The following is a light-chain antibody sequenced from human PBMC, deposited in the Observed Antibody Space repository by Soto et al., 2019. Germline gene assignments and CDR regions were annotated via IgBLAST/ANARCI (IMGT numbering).Light chain of an antibody. CDR2: GAS. V-gene: IGKV3-20*01. CDR1: QSVNSFY. Sequence: EIVLTQSPGALSLSPGERATLSCRASQSVNSFYLAWYQHKPGQAPRLLIYGASTRATGIPDRFSGSGSGTDFALTVSRLEHDDFAVYYCQQYGSSPYTFGQGNKLEIK. CDR3: QQYGSSPYT. J-gene: IGKJ2*01.